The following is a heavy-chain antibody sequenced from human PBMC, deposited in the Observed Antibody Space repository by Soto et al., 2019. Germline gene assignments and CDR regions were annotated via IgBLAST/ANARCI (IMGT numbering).Heavy chain of an antibody. D-gene: IGHD3-16*01. Sequence: SETLSLTCTVSGVSFSGGDYYWSWIRQPPGKGLEWIGYIYYSDNTYSNPSLKSRVAISGDTSRNQFSLKLTSVTAADTAVYYCARHWDWGSLGYWGQGTLVTVSS. V-gene: IGHV4-30-4*01. CDR1: GVSFSGGDYY. J-gene: IGHJ4*02. CDR2: IYYSDNT. CDR3: ARHWDWGSLGY.